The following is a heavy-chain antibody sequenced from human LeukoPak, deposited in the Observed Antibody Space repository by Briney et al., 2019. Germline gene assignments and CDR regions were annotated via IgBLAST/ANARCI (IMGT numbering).Heavy chain of an antibody. Sequence: ASVKVSCKASGYTFTGYYMHWVRQAPGQGLEWMGWINPKNGATKYTQMFQGRVTMTRDTSISTAYMELSRLRSDDTAVYYCARSSPVVPVDYWGQGTLVTVSS. CDR3: ARSSPVVPVDY. V-gene: IGHV1-2*02. CDR1: GYTFTGYY. CDR2: INPKNGAT. D-gene: IGHD4-23*01. J-gene: IGHJ4*02.